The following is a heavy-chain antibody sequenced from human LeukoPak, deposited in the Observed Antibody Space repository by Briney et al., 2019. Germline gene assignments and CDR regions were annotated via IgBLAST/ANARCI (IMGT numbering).Heavy chain of an antibody. Sequence: ASVKVSCKVSGYTLTELSMHWVRQAPGKGLEWMGGFDPEDGETIYAQKFQGRVTMTEDTSTDTAYMELSSLRSEDAAVYYCATTAVWSGSYSGGELDYWGQGTLVTVSS. CDR3: ATTAVWSGSYSGGELDY. CDR1: GYTLTELS. J-gene: IGHJ4*02. V-gene: IGHV1-24*01. D-gene: IGHD1-26*01. CDR2: FDPEDGET.